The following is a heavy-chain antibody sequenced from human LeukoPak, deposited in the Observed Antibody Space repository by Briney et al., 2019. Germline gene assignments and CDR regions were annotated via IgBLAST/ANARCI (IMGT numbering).Heavy chain of an antibody. J-gene: IGHJ4*02. V-gene: IGHV1-24*01. D-gene: IGHD6-19*01. CDR1: GFGLSVLS. Sequence: ASVKVSCKISGFGLSVLSIHWMRQAPGKGLEWVGGIRPETGEPIYAQKFQGRVTMTEDTSTDTAYMELSSLRSEDTAVYYCVGSGWEGVGNYWGQGTLVTVSS. CDR2: IRPETGEP. CDR3: VGSGWEGVGNY.